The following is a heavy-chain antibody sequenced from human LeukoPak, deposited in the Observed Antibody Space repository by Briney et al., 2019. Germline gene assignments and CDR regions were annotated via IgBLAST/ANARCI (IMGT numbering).Heavy chain of an antibody. D-gene: IGHD1-26*01. V-gene: IGHV3-33*01. CDR2: IWYDGSNK. Sequence: GGSLRLSCAASGFTFTNYGMHWVRQAPGKGLEWVAVIWYDGSNKYYADSVKGRFTISRDNSKNTLYLQMNSLRAEDTAVYYCARHRGSYSTGFGEYWGQGTLVTVSS. CDR1: GFTFTNYG. J-gene: IGHJ4*02. CDR3: ARHRGSYSTGFGEY.